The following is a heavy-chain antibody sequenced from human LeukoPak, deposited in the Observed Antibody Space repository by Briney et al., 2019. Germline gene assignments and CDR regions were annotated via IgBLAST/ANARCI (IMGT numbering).Heavy chain of an antibody. V-gene: IGHV4-34*01. D-gene: IGHD3-22*01. CDR3: ASTDSSGYYYGY. J-gene: IGHJ4*02. CDR1: GGSFSGYY. CDR2: INHSGST. Sequence: SETLSLTCAVYGGSFSGYYWSWIRQPPGKGLGWIGEINHSGSTNYNPSLKSRVTISVDTSKNQFSLKLSSVTAADTAVYYCASTDSSGYYYGYWGQGTLVTVSS.